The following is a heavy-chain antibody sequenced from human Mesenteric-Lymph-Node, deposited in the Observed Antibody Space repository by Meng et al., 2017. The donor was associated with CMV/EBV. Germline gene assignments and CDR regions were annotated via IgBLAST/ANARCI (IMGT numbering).Heavy chain of an antibody. CDR1: GYTFSSYA. CDR2: INIVEDKT. J-gene: IGHJ4*02. V-gene: IGHV1-3*04. D-gene: IGHD3-16*01. Sequence: QVQLVQSGAEVKKSGASVKVSCKASGYTFSSYAMHWVRQAPGQRLEWMGWINIVEDKTKTSQNFQGRVTLTRDTSANTAYMELSSLRSDDTAVYYCARTNNWGFDYWGQGTLVTVSS. CDR3: ARTNNWGFDY.